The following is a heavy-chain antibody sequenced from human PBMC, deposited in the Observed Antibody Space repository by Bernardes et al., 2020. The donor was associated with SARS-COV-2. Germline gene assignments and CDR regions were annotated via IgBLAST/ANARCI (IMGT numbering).Heavy chain of an antibody. CDR1: GGSISSSSYY. CDR3: ARYIMASITIFGVVRAGNWFDP. V-gene: IGHV4-39*01. D-gene: IGHD3-3*01. J-gene: IGHJ5*02. Sequence: SETLSLTCTVSGGSISSSSYYWGWIRQPPGKGLEWIGSIYYSGSTYYNPSLKSRVTISVDTSKNQFSLKLSSVTAADTAVYYCARYIMASITIFGVVRAGNWFDPWGQGTLVTVSS. CDR2: IYYSGST.